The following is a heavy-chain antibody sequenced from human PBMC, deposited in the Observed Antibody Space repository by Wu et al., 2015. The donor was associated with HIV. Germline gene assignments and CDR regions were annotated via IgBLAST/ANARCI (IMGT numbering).Heavy chain of an antibody. CDR3: ARQRAYTSGWYILDN. V-gene: IGHV1-8*01. Sequence: QVQFLQSGTEVKKPGASVKVSCKASGYTFSSYDINWVRQATGQGLEWMGWMNPRTGNTGYAQKFQGRVTLTRDTSISTANMELSSLRSEDTAVYYCARQRAYTSGWYILDNWGQGTLVTVSS. CDR1: GYTFSSYD. D-gene: IGHD6-19*01. J-gene: IGHJ4*02. CDR2: MNPRTGNT.